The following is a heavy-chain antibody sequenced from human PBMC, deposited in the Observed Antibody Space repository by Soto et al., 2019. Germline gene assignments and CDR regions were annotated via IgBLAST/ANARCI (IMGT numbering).Heavy chain of an antibody. CDR2: IIPILGIA. Sequence: SVKVSCKASGGTFSSYTISWVRQATGQGLEWMGRIIPILGIANYAQKFQGRVTITADKSTSTAYMELSSLRSEDTAVYYCATERAYGDSDAFDFWGQGTMVTV. J-gene: IGHJ3*01. CDR3: ATERAYGDSDAFDF. V-gene: IGHV1-69*04. CDR1: GGTFSSYT. D-gene: IGHD4-17*01.